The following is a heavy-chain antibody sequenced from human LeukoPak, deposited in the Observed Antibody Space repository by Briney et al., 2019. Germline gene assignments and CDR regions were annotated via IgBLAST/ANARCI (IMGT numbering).Heavy chain of an antibody. V-gene: IGHV3-74*01. D-gene: IGHD3-3*01. Sequence: GGSLRLSCAVSGFTLRSYWMDWVRQSPGKGLVWVARINSDGSDTIYAASVQGRFTISRDIATNTLYLQMNGLRADDTAMYCCVRVTWSGYADSWGQGALVTVSS. CDR3: VRVTWSGYADS. CDR2: INSDGSDT. CDR1: GFTLRSYW. J-gene: IGHJ4*02.